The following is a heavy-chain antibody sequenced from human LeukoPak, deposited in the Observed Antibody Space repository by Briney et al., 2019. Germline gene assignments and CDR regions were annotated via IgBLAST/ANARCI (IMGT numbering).Heavy chain of an antibody. CDR2: ISAYNGNT. J-gene: IGHJ5*02. CDR3: ARRLDDYYDSSGDNWFDP. D-gene: IGHD3-22*01. Sequence: ASVKVSCKASGYTFTSYGISWVRQAPGQGLEWMGWISAYNGNTNYAQKLQGRVTMTTDTSTSTAYMELSSLRSEDTAVYYCARRLDDYYDSSGDNWFDPWGQGTLVTVSS. CDR1: GYTFTSYG. V-gene: IGHV1-18*01.